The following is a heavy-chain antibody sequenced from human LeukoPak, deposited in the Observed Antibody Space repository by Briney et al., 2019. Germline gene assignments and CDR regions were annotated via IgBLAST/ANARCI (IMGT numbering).Heavy chain of an antibody. J-gene: IGHJ4*02. Sequence: SQTLSLTCTVSGGSFSFYFWHWIRQPPGEGLDWIGEIDNRGSTQYKPSLRSRGIISIDTSGNHFSLKLTSVTAADTAVYFCARDSDSGFQWGQGMLVTVSS. CDR2: IDNRGST. D-gene: IGHD3-16*01. CDR3: ARDSDSGFQ. V-gene: IGHV4-34*01. CDR1: GGSFSFYF.